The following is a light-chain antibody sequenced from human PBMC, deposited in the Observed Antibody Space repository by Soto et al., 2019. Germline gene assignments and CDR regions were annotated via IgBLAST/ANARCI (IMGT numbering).Light chain of an antibody. CDR3: QHYGTSLYT. CDR2: GAS. J-gene: IGKJ2*01. V-gene: IGKV3-20*01. CDR1: QSVRSNY. Sequence: EIVLTQSPGTLSLSPGERATLSCRASQSVRSNYLAWYQQKPGQAPRLLIYGASSRATGIPDRFSGSGSGTDFTLTISRLEPEDFAVYYCQHYGTSLYTFGQGTKLEIK.